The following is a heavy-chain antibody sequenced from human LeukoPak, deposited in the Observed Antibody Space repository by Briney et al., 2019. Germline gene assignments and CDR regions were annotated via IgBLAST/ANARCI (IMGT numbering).Heavy chain of an antibody. D-gene: IGHD6-13*01. J-gene: IGHJ4*02. Sequence: GGSLRLSCAASGFTFSSHWMHWVRQAPGKGLVWVSRINSDGSSISYADSVKGRFTISRDNAKNSLYLQMSSLRAEDTAVYYCARPLDSSNNYFDYWGQGTLVTVSA. CDR1: GFTFSSHW. V-gene: IGHV3-74*01. CDR3: ARPLDSSNNYFDY. CDR2: INSDGSSI.